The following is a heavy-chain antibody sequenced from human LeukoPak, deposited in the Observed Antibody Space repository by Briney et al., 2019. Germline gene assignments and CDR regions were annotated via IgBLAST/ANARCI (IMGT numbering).Heavy chain of an antibody. J-gene: IGHJ4*02. CDR2: INPDGSTT. V-gene: IGHV3-74*03. D-gene: IGHD1-1*01. Sequence: TGGSLRLSCAASGLTFSTNWMHWVRQARGKGLVWVSRINPDGSTTTYADSVRGRFTISRDNAKNSLYLQMNSLRAEDTAVYSCARGGLEPVDYWGQGTLVTVSS. CDR1: GLTFSTNW. CDR3: ARGGLEPVDY.